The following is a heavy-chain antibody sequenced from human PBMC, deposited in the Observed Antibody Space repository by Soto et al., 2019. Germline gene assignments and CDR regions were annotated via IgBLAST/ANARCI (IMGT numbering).Heavy chain of an antibody. CDR2: ISGSGGST. D-gene: IGHD6-19*01. CDR1: GVTLRSYA. CDR3: AKDGGILYSSGWYDYYGMDV. J-gene: IGHJ6*02. Sequence: PGGSLGLSGAASGVTLRSYAMSWVRQAPGKGLEWVSAISGSGGSTYYADSVKGRFTISRDNSKNTLYLQMNSLRAEDTAVYYCAKDGGILYSSGWYDYYGMDVWGQGTTVTVPS. V-gene: IGHV3-23*01.